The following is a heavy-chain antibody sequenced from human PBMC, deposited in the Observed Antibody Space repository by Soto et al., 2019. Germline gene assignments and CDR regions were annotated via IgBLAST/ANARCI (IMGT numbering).Heavy chain of an antibody. CDR1: EFTFSSYW. CDR3: ARLPNKSPQN. V-gene: IGHV3-74*01. J-gene: IGHJ1*01. CDR2: ISNDGSST. Sequence: EVQLVESGGGLVQPGGSLRLSCVGSEFTFSSYWMHWVRQAPGKGLVWVSSISNDGSSTSYADPVKGRFTISRDNAKNTLYLQMNSLRAEDTAVYYCARLPNKSPQNWGQGTLVIVSP.